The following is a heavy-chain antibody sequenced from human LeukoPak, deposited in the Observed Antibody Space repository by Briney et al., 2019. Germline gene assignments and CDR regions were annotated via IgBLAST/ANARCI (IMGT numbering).Heavy chain of an antibody. Sequence: GESLKVSAKGSGYSFTSCWIGWVRRMPRKWLEKKASIYPGDSDTRYSPSFQGQVTISVDKSISTAYLQWSSLKAADTAMYYCARTSGIVATKIDYWGQGTLVTVSS. V-gene: IGHV5-51*01. CDR1: GYSFTSCW. CDR3: ARTSGIVATKIDY. J-gene: IGHJ4*02. CDR2: IYPGDSDT. D-gene: IGHD5-12*01.